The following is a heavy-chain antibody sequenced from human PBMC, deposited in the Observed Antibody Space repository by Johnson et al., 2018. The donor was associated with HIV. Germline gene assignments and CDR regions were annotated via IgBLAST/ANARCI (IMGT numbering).Heavy chain of an antibody. J-gene: IGHJ3*02. D-gene: IGHD6-13*01. CDR1: GFTVSSNY. CDR3: ARGAAGAFDI. V-gene: IGHV3-53*02. CDR2: IYSGGGT. Sequence: VQLVETGGGLIQPGGSLRLSCAASGFTVSSNYMSWVRQAPGKGLEWVSVIYSGGGTYYADAVKGRFNISTDNSKNTLYLQMNSTRAEDTAVYYCARGAAGAFDIWGQGTMVTVSS.